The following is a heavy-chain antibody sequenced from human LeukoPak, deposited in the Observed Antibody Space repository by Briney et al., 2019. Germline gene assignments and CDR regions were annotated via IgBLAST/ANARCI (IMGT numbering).Heavy chain of an antibody. J-gene: IGHJ4*02. D-gene: IGHD3-10*01. CDR2: MNPNSGNT. Sequence: ASVKVSCKASGYTFTSYDINWVRQATGQGLEWMGWMNPNSGNTGYAQKFQGRVTMTRNTSISTAYMELSSLRSEDTAVYYCARGPRPVLWFGELLTNDYWGQGTLVTFSS. CDR3: ARGPRPVLWFGELLTNDY. CDR1: GYTFTSYD. V-gene: IGHV1-8*01.